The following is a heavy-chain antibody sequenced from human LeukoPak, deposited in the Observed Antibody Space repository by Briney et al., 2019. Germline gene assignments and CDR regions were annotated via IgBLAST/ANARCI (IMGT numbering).Heavy chain of an antibody. CDR3: AGWFGELFMTYYYMDV. D-gene: IGHD3-10*01. Sequence: GSSVKVSCKASGGTFSSYAISWVRQAPGQRLEWMGGIIPIFGTANYAQKFQGRVTITTDESTSTAYMELSSLRSEDTAAYYCAGWFGELFMTYYYMDVWGKGTTVTVSS. CDR2: IIPIFGTA. J-gene: IGHJ6*03. V-gene: IGHV1-69*05. CDR1: GGTFSSYA.